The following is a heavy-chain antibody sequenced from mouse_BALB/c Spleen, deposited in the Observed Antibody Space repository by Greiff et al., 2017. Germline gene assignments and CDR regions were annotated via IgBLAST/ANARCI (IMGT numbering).Heavy chain of an antibody. J-gene: IGHJ1*01. Sequence: QVQLKESGAELVRPGASVKLSCKALGYTFTDYEMHWVKQTPVHGLEWIGAIHPGSGGTAYNQKFKGKATLTADKSSSTAYMELSSLTSEDSAVYYCTRFAYGNYGGYFDVWGAGTTGTVSS. CDR2: IHPGSGGT. D-gene: IGHD2-10*02. CDR1: GYTFTDYE. V-gene: IGHV1-15*01. CDR3: TRFAYGNYGGYFDV.